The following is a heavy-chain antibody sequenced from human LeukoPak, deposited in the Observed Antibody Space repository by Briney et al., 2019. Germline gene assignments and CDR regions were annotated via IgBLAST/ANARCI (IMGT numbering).Heavy chain of an antibody. CDR2: ISACNGNT. CDR1: GYTFTNYD. CDR3: ARDPTRSSGGGCWFNY. V-gene: IGHV1-18*01. D-gene: IGHD2-15*01. J-gene: IGHJ4*02. Sequence: GASVKVSCKASGYTFTNYDISWVRQAPGQGLEWMGWISACNGNTNYVQKFQGRVTMTTNTSTSTAYMDLKSLRSDDTAVYYCARDPTRSSGGGCWFNYWGQGTLVTVSS.